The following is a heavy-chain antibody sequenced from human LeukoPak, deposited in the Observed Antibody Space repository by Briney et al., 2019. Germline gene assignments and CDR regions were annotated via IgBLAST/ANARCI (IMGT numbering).Heavy chain of an antibody. CDR1: GGSISSSSW. J-gene: IGHJ6*02. CDR2: IYHSGST. CDR3: AKVFKTAYYYGGNYYAMDV. V-gene: IGHV4-4*02. D-gene: IGHD3-22*01. Sequence: SGTLSLTCAVSGGSISSSSWWSWVRQPPGKGLEWIGEIYHSGSTNYNPSLKSRVTISVDKSKNQFSLKLSSVTAADTAVYYCAKVFKTAYYYGGNYYAMDVWGQGTTVTVSS.